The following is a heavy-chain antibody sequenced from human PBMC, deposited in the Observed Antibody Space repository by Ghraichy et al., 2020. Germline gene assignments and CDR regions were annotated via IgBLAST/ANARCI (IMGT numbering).Heavy chain of an antibody. CDR3: ARGWSYGYYYYYGMDV. CDR1: GYTFTGYY. CDR2: INPNSGGT. J-gene: IGHJ6*02. Sequence: ASVKVSCKASGYTFTGYYMHWVRQAPGQGLEWMGWINPNSGGTNYAQKFQGRVTMTRDTSISTAYMELSRLRSDDTAVYYCARGWSYGYYYYYGMDVWGQGTTVTVSS. D-gene: IGHD1-26*01. V-gene: IGHV1-2*02.